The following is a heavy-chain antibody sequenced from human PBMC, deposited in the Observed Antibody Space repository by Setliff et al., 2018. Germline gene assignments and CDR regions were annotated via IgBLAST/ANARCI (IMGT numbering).Heavy chain of an antibody. CDR3: ARGNSRSSVWYVVPHLDY. D-gene: IGHD6-19*01. CDR1: GGSFSGYH. CDR2: ISHSGDP. V-gene: IGHV4-34*01. Sequence: SETLSLTCAVYGGSFSGYHWSWIRQPPGKGLEWIGEISHSGDPNYNPSLKSRVTISLDTSKNQFSLRLSSLTAADTAVYYCARGNSRSSVWYVVPHLDYWGQGTLVTVSS. J-gene: IGHJ4*02.